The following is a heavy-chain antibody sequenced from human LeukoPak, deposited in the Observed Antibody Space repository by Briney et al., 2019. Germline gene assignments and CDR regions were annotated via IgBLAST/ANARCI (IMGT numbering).Heavy chain of an antibody. D-gene: IGHD6-13*01. Sequence: SETLSLTCSVSGGSISSHYWSWIRQPPGNGLEWIGYIYYSGSTNYNPSLKSRVTISVDTSKNQFSLKLSSVTAADTAVYYCAKEYSNRPDYFDYWGQGTLVTVSS. V-gene: IGHV4-59*11. CDR1: GGSISSHY. CDR3: AKEYSNRPDYFDY. CDR2: IYYSGST. J-gene: IGHJ4*02.